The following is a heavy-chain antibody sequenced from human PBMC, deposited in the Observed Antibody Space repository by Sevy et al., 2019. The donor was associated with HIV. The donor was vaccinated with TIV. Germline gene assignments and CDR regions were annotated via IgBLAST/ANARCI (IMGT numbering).Heavy chain of an antibody. CDR3: ARENTMIEEPGWFDP. Sequence: GESLKTSCAASGFTFSDYYMSWIRQAPGKGLEWVSYISRSGSTINYADSVKGRFTISRDNAKNSLYLQINSLRAEDTAVYYCARENTMIEEPGWFDPWGQGTLVTVSS. CDR2: ISRSGSTI. J-gene: IGHJ5*02. CDR1: GFTFSDYY. V-gene: IGHV3-11*01. D-gene: IGHD3-22*01.